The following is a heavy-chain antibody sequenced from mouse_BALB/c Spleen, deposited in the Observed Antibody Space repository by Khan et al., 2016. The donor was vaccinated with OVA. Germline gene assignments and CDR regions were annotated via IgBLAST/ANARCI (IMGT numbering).Heavy chain of an antibody. V-gene: IGHV2-6-4*01. CDR2: IWGGGGT. J-gene: IGHJ4*01. CDR3: TRAYYRYDGYYAMDY. CDR1: GFSLSRYN. Sequence: VQLQESGPGLVAPSQSLSITCTVSGFSLSRYNVHWVRQPPGKGLEWMGMIWGGGGTDYTSALKSRLSISKDDSKRQDFLKMNSLQTDDTAMYYCTRAYYRYDGYYAMDYWGQGTSVTVSS. D-gene: IGHD2-14*01.